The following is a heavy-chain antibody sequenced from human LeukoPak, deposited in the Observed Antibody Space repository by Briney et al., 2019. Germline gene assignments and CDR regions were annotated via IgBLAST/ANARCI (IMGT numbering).Heavy chain of an antibody. CDR1: GFTFSSYA. J-gene: IGHJ4*02. Sequence: GRSLRLSCAASGFTFSSYAMHWVRQAPGKGLEWVAVISYDGSNKYYADSVKGRFTISRDNSKNTLYLQMNSLRAEDTAVYYCARAFLVIVATIDYWGQGTLVTVSS. D-gene: IGHD5-12*01. CDR3: ARAFLVIVATIDY. V-gene: IGHV3-30-3*01. CDR2: ISYDGSNK.